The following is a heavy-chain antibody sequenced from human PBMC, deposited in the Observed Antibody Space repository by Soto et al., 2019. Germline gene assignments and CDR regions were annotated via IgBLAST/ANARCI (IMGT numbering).Heavy chain of an antibody. CDR2: ISSSSSTI. J-gene: IGHJ5*02. CDR1: GFTFSSYS. CDR3: ARVIIRAAAGPNWFDP. Sequence: EVQLVESGGGLVQPGGSLRLSCAASGFTFSSYSMNWVRQAPGKGLEWVSYISSSSSTIYYADSVKGRFTISRDNAKNSLYLQMNSLRDEDTAVYYCARVIIRAAAGPNWFDPWGQGTLVIVSS. D-gene: IGHD6-13*01. V-gene: IGHV3-48*02.